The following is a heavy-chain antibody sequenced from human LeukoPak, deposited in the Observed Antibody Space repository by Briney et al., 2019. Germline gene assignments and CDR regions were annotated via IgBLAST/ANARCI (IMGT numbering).Heavy chain of an antibody. Sequence: GGSLRLSCAASGFTFSSYAMHWVRQAPGKGLEWVAVISYDGSNKYYADSVKGRSTISRDNSKNTLYLQMNSLRAEDTAVYYCASDYWGQGTLVTVSS. CDR1: GFTFSSYA. J-gene: IGHJ4*02. CDR3: ASDY. V-gene: IGHV3-30-3*01. CDR2: ISYDGSNK.